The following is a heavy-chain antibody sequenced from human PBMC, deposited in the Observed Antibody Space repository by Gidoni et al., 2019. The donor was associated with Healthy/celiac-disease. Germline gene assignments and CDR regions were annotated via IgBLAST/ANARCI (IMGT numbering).Heavy chain of an antibody. D-gene: IGHD3-16*01. CDR2: ISSTGGST. V-gene: IGHV3-64*01. CDR3: ARGIMIGAFDY. J-gene: IGHJ4*02. CDR1: GFTFSSYA. Sequence: EVQLVESGGGLVQPGRPLRLPRAASGFTFSSYAMHWVRRAPGKGLEYVSAISSTGGSTYYANSVKGRFTISRDNSKNTLYLQMGSLRAEDMAVYYCARGIMIGAFDYWGQGTLVTVSS.